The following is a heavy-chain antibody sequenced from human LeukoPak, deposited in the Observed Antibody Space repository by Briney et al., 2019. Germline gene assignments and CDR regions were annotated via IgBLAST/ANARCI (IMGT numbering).Heavy chain of an antibody. CDR1: GGSFSGYY. Sequence: SETLSLTCAVYGGSFSGYYWSWIRQPPGKGLEWIGEINHSGSTNYNPSLKSRVTISVHTSKNQFSLKLSSVTAADTAVYYCARPRGGYSSGWYARWGQGTLVTVSS. J-gene: IGHJ5*02. CDR3: ARPRGGYSSGWYAR. V-gene: IGHV4-34*01. D-gene: IGHD6-19*01. CDR2: INHSGST.